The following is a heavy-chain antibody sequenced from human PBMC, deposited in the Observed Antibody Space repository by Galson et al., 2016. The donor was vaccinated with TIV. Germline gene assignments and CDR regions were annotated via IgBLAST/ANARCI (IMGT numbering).Heavy chain of an antibody. CDR3: AKDSGSYFSYWYFDL. CDR1: GYLFSSYG. Sequence: LRLSCAVSGYLFSSYGMHWVRQAPGKGLEWVAFIRYDGSNKYYADSVKGRFTISRDNSMNTLYLQMNSLRAEDTAVYYCAKDSGSYFSYWYFDLWGRGTLVTVSS. V-gene: IGHV3-30*02. CDR2: IRYDGSNK. D-gene: IGHD3-10*01. J-gene: IGHJ2*01.